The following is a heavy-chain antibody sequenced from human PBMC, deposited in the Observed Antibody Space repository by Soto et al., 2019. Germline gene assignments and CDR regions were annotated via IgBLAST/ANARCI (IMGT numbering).Heavy chain of an antibody. CDR3: ARDRRLGYCSSTSCYYYYGMDV. D-gene: IGHD2-2*01. Sequence: SETLSLTCTVSGGSISSYYWSWIRQPPGKGLEWIGYIYYSGSTNYNPSLKSRVTISVDTSKNQFSLKLSSVTAADTAVYYCARDRRLGYCSSTSCYYYYGMDVWGQGTTVTVSS. J-gene: IGHJ6*02. CDR2: IYYSGST. CDR1: GGSISSYY. V-gene: IGHV4-59*01.